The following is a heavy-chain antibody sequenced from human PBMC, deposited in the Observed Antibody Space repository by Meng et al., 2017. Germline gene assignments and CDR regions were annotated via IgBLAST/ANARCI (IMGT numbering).Heavy chain of an antibody. CDR3: ARRGIAARPFYY. CDR1: GWSFSGYY. J-gene: IGHJ4*02. CDR2: INHSGST. D-gene: IGHD6-6*01. Sequence: QVKLQHGGAGPLKPSETLSLHRAFYGWSFSGYYWSWIRQPPGKGLEWIGEINHSGSTNYNPSLKSRVTISVDTSKNQFSLKLSSVTAADTAVYYCARRGIAARPFYYWGQGTLVTVSS. V-gene: IGHV4-34*01.